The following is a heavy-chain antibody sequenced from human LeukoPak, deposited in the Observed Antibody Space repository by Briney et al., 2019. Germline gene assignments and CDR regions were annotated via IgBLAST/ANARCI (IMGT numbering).Heavy chain of an antibody. CDR3: ARDGEYSDDAFDI. D-gene: IGHD4-17*01. CDR2: IHTSAST. J-gene: IGHJ3*02. V-gene: IGHV4-4*07. CDR1: GGSISSYY. Sequence: PSETLSLTCTVSGGSISSYYWSWIRQPAGKGLEWIGRIHTSASTEYNPSLKSRVTMSVDTSKNQFSLKLNSVTAADTAVYFCARDGEYSDDAFDIWGQGTLVTVSS.